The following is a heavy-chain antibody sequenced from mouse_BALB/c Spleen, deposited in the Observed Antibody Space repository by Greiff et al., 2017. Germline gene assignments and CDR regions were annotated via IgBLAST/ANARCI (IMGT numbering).Heavy chain of an antibody. D-gene: IGHD2-10*01. CDR2: IWTGGGT. CDR1: GFSLTSYD. Sequence: QVQLKESGPGLVAPSQSLSITCTVSGFSLTSYDISWIRQPPGKGLEWLGVIWTGGGTNYNSAFMSRLSISKDNSKSQVFLKMNSLQTDDTAIYYCVRESYYGNPYAMDYWGQGTSVTVSS. J-gene: IGHJ4*01. V-gene: IGHV2-9-2*01. CDR3: VRESYYGNPYAMDY.